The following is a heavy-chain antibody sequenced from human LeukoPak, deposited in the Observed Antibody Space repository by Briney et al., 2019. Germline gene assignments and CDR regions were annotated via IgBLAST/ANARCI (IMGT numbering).Heavy chain of an antibody. CDR2: IYSGGST. J-gene: IGHJ6*03. Sequence: GGSLRLSCAASGLTVSSNYMSWVRQAPGKGLEWVSVIYSGGSTYYADSVKGRFTISRDNSKNTLYLQMNSLRAEDTAVYYCARDQTSDYYYYMDVWGKGTTVTVSS. V-gene: IGHV3-53*01. CDR1: GLTVSSNY. CDR3: ARDQTSDYYYYMDV.